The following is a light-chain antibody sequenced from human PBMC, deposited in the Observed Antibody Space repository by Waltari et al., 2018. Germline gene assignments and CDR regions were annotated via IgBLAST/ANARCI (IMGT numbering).Light chain of an antibody. CDR2: QDN. CDR3: QAWDSSTVV. V-gene: IGLV3-1*01. CDR1: KLGDKY. Sequence: SYDLTQPPSVSVSPGQTASVTCSGDKLGDKYVCWYQQKPGQSPVLVIYQDNKRPSGIPERFSGSNSRNTATLTISGTQAMDEAYYYCQAWDSSTVVFGGGTKLTVL. J-gene: IGLJ2*01.